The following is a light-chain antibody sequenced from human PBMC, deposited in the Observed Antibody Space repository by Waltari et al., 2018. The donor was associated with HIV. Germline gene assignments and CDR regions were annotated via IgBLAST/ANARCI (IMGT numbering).Light chain of an antibody. CDR3: QQRSSWPLT. J-gene: IGKJ4*01. CDR2: DAS. Sequence: EIVLTQSPATLSLSPGERATLSCGASQSVRSLIAWYQQKPGQAPRLLIYDASNRATGIPPMFSGSGSGTDFTLTISSLEPEDFAVYYCQQRSSWPLTFGGGTNVEIK. CDR1: QSVRSL. V-gene: IGKV3-11*01.